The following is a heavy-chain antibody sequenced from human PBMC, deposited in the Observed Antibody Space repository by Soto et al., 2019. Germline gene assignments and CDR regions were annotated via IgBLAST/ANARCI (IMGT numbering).Heavy chain of an antibody. J-gene: IGHJ1*01. CDR2: IYYSGST. D-gene: IGHD3-16*02. V-gene: IGHV4-31*03. CDR3: VLGRGWGSYRTTRAEYFQH. CDR1: GGSISSGGYY. Sequence: QVQLQESGPGLVKPSQTLSLTCTVSGGSISSGGYYWSWIRQHPGKGLEWIGYIYYSGSTYYNPSLKSRVTISVDTSKNPFSLKLSSVTAADTAVYYCVLGRGWGSYRTTRAEYFQHWGQGTLVSVSS.